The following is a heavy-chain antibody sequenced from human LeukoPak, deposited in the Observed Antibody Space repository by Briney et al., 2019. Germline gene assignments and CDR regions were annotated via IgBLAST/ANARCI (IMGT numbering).Heavy chain of an antibody. Sequence: GGSLRLSCAASGFTFSSYEMNWVRQAPGKGLEWVSYISSSGSTIYYADSVKGRFTISRDNAKNSLYLQMNSLRAEDTAVYYCARGAPTRTYSSSWSVYWGQGTLVTVSS. V-gene: IGHV3-48*03. CDR1: GFTFSSYE. D-gene: IGHD6-13*01. CDR2: ISSSGSTI. J-gene: IGHJ4*02. CDR3: ARGAPTRTYSSSWSVY.